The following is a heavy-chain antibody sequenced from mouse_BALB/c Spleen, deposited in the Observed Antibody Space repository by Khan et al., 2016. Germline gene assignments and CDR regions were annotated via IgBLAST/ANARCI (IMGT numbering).Heavy chain of an antibody. CDR2: NHPSDSEI. J-gene: IGHJ4*01. Sequence: QVQLQQPGAELVRPGASVKLSCKASDYSFTSYWMNWVKQRPGQGLEWIGMNHPSDSEIRLNQKFKDKVTLNVDKSSSTAYMQLSSPTSEDSAVYYFARWSLAMDYWGQGPSVTVSS. CDR1: DYSFTSYW. CDR3: ARWSLAMDY. V-gene: IGHV1-61*01.